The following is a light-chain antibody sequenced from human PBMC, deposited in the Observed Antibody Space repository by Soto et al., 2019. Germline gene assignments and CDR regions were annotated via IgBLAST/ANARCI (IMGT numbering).Light chain of an antibody. Sequence: QSVLTQPASVSGSPGQSITISRTGASSDVGGYNYVSWYQQPPGTAPKVMIYEVSNRPSGAPDRFSGSKSGNTASLTISGLQAEDEADYYCSLYTSSSTYVFGTGTKVTVL. CDR2: EVS. J-gene: IGLJ1*01. CDR3: SLYTSSSTYV. CDR1: SSDVGGYNY. V-gene: IGLV2-18*01.